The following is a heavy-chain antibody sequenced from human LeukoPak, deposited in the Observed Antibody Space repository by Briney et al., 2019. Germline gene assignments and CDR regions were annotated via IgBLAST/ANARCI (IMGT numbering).Heavy chain of an antibody. V-gene: IGHV4-59*01. Sequence: SETLSLTCTVSSGSITNYYWSWIRQPPGKGLEWIGYIYYTGSTNYNPSLKGRVTMSIDTSKNQFSLELSSVTAADTAVYYCASLPYSRSPLFDLWGQGTLVTVSS. J-gene: IGHJ4*02. CDR2: IYYTGST. CDR3: ASLPYSRSPLFDL. D-gene: IGHD6-6*01. CDR1: SGSITNYY.